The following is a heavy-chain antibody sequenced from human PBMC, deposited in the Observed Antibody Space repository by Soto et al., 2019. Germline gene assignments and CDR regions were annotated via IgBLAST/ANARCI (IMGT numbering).Heavy chain of an antibody. CDR3: AKDKGVGYCSGGSCYFLDL. J-gene: IGHJ2*01. Sequence: QVQLVESGGGVVQPGRSLRLSCAASGFTFSSYGMHWVRQAPGKGLEWVAVISYDGSNKYYADSVKGRFTISRDNSKNTLYLQMNSLRAEDTAVYYCAKDKGVGYCSGGSCYFLDLWGRGTLVTVSS. CDR1: GFTFSSYG. D-gene: IGHD2-15*01. V-gene: IGHV3-30*18. CDR2: ISYDGSNK.